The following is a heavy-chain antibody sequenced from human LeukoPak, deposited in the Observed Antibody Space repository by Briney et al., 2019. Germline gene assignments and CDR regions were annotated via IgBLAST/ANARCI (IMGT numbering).Heavy chain of an antibody. CDR2: ISYDGSNK. CDR3: ARGRKPSGYYYYMDS. Sequence: GGSLRLSCVASGFTFSSSAMHWVRQAPGKGLEGVAAISYDGSNKYYADSVKGRFTISRDNSKNTLYLHMNSLSVDDTTVHYCARGRKPSGYYYYMDSWGKGTTVTV. V-gene: IGHV3-30*04. J-gene: IGHJ6*03. CDR1: GFTFSSSA.